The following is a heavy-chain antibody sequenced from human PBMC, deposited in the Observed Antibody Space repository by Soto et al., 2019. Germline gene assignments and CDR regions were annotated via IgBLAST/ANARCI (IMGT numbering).Heavy chain of an antibody. CDR3: VRWGTTGGLDV. CDR2: TSYDGSNT. J-gene: IGHJ4*02. Sequence: QVQLVESGGGVVQPVTSLRLSCVGSGFTFRSYVIHWVRKATGKGLEWVALTSYDGSNTYYDDSVKGRFTISRDNSRNTVDLQMDSLRLEDPALYYCVRWGTTGGLDVWGQGTLVSVSS. D-gene: IGHD3-16*01. V-gene: IGHV3-30*19. CDR1: GFTFRSYV.